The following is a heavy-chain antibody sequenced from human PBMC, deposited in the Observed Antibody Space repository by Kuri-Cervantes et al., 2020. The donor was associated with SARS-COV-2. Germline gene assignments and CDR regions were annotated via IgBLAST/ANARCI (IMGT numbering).Heavy chain of an antibody. CDR3: ANVFDIAARPMDY. D-gene: IGHD6-6*01. V-gene: IGHV4-34*01. Sequence: SETLSLTCAVYGGSFSGYYWSWIRQPPGKGLEWIGEINHSGSTNYNPSLKSRATISVDTSKNQFSLKLSSVTAADTAVYYCANVFDIAARPMDYWGQGTLVTVSS. CDR2: INHSGST. J-gene: IGHJ4*02. CDR1: GGSFSGYY.